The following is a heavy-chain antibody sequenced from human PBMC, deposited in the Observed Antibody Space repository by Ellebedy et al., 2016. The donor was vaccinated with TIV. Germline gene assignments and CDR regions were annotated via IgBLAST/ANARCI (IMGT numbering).Heavy chain of an antibody. D-gene: IGHD3-10*01. J-gene: IGHJ4*02. V-gene: IGHV3-21*06. CDR3: ARGESNPDS. CDR1: GFTFSNYN. Sequence: GESLKISCVASGFTFSNYNMNWDRQYPGKGLEWVSSIRSTSSDKYYAASVKGRFTISRDNAQNTLFLQMNSLRVEDTDVYYCARGESNPDSWGQGTLVIVSS. CDR2: IRSTSSDK.